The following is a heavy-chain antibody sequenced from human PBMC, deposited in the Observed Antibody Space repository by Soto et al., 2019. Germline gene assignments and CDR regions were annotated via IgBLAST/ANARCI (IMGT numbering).Heavy chain of an antibody. CDR3: ARGPHQRSNWYYFDY. V-gene: IGHV3-20*04. D-gene: IGHD2-2*01. CDR2: INWSGGRI. CDR1: GFTFDDYA. J-gene: IGHJ4*02. Sequence: GSLRLSCAASGFTFDDYAMSWVRQAPGKGLEWVSAINWSGGRIGYGDSVKGRFTISRDNAKNSLYLEMDSLRAEDTAFYYCARGPHQRSNWYYFDYWGQGTLVTVSS.